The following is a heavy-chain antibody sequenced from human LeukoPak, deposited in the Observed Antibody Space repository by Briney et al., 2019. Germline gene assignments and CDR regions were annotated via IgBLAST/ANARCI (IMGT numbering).Heavy chain of an antibody. J-gene: IGHJ4*02. CDR1: GFTLSDYY. Sequence: PGGSLRLSCAASGFTLSDYYMSWIRQPPGKGLEWIGSIHSSGSTYYSPSLKSRVTISIDTSKNQFSLKLSSVTAADTAIYYCTREMYDSGGYRVSYFDYWGQGTLVTVSS. CDR3: TREMYDSGGYRVSYFDY. CDR2: IHSSGST. V-gene: IGHV4-38-2*02. D-gene: IGHD3-22*01.